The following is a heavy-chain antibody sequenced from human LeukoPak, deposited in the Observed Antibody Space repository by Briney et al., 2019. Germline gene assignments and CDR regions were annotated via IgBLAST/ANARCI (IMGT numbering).Heavy chain of an antibody. J-gene: IGHJ4*02. Sequence: GGSLRLSCAASGFTSSDVWMSWVRQAPGKGLEWVGRIRSTAHGGTIEYAAPVNGRFTISRDDSKDTLYLQMNSLKTEDTAVYFCSEGLAYWGQGTLVTVSS. CDR1: GFTSSDVW. V-gene: IGHV3-15*01. CDR3: SEGLAY. CDR2: IRSTAHGGTI.